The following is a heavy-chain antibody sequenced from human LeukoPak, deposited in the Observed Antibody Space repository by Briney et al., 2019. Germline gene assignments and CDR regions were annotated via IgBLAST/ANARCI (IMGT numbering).Heavy chain of an antibody. Sequence: TPSETLSLTCTVSGGSISSSSYYWGWIRQPPGKGLEWIGSIYYSGSTYYNPSLKSRVTISVDTSKNQFSLKLSSVTAADTAVYYCAKIVATTSYYFDYWGQGTLVTVSS. J-gene: IGHJ4*02. V-gene: IGHV4-39*01. CDR2: IYYSGST. CDR1: GGSISSSSYY. CDR3: AKIVATTSYYFDY. D-gene: IGHD5-12*01.